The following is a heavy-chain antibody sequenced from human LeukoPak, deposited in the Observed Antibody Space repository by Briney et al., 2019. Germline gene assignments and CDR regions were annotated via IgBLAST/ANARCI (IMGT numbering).Heavy chain of an antibody. Sequence: PSETLSLTCTVSGDSVSSGSYYWSWIRQPPGKGLEWIGYIYYSGSTNYNPSLKSRVTISVDTSKNQFSLKLSSVTAADTAVYYCASQYGGNSYWFDPWGQGTLVTVSS. CDR2: IYYSGST. D-gene: IGHD4-23*01. CDR1: GDSVSSGSYY. V-gene: IGHV4-61*01. J-gene: IGHJ5*02. CDR3: ASQYGGNSYWFDP.